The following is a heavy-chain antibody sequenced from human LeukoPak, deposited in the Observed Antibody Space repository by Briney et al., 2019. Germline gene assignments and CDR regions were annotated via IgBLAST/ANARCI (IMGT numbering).Heavy chain of an antibody. V-gene: IGHV5-51*01. Sequence: GESLKISCRASGYRLNNYWIGWVRQIPGKGPEWMGINYPDDSDTRYSPSVQGQITISADKSINTAYLQWSSLTASDTAMYYCARPAYSGRSDGFDIWGQGTMVTVSS. CDR2: NYPDDSDT. D-gene: IGHD1-26*01. CDR3: ARPAYSGRSDGFDI. CDR1: GYRLNNYW. J-gene: IGHJ3*02.